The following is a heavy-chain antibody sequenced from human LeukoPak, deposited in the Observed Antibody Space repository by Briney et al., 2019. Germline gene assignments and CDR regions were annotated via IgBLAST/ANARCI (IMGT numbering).Heavy chain of an antibody. V-gene: IGHV4-39*07. J-gene: IGHJ5*02. D-gene: IGHD6-13*01. CDR1: GGSISSSSYY. CDR2: IYTSGST. CDR3: ARDRLMAAAGIKQNWFDP. Sequence: PSETLSLTCTVSGGSISSSSYYWGWIRQPPGKGLEWIGRIYTSGSTNYNPSLKSRVTMSVDTSKNQFSLKLSSVTAADTAVYYCARDRLMAAAGIKQNWFDPWGQGTLVTVSS.